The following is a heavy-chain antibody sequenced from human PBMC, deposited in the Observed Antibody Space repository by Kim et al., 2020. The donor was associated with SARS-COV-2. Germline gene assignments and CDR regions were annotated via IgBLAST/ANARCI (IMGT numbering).Heavy chain of an antibody. J-gene: IGHJ4*02. CDR3: ARGPLTGAFDY. D-gene: IGHD3-16*01. CDR1: GYSFIDYY. V-gene: IGHV1-2*02. Sequence: ASVKVSCKASGYSFIDYYVHWMRQAPGQRLEWMGWINPANGATVYARKFQGRVTMTRDTSVNTVNMELSGLTADDTAIYYSARGPLTGAFDYWGQGTLVTVSS. CDR2: INPANGAT.